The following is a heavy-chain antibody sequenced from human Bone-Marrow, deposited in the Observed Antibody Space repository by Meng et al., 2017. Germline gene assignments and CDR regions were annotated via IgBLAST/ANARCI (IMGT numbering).Heavy chain of an antibody. CDR3: ASSHYYYDSSGPPDY. Sequence: SVKVSCKASGGTFSSYTISWVRQAPGQGLEWMGRIIPILGIANYAQKFQGRVTITADKSTSTAYMELSSLRSEDTAVYYCASSHYYYDSSGPPDYWDQGTLVTVSS. CDR2: IIPILGIA. CDR1: GGTFSSYT. D-gene: IGHD3-22*01. J-gene: IGHJ4*02. V-gene: IGHV1-69*02.